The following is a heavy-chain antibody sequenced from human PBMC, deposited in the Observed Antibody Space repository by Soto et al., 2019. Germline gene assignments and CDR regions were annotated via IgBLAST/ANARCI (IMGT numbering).Heavy chain of an antibody. CDR1: GFSFSDAA. CDR3: TRHAVDY. CDR2: TRSKSQGYAT. Sequence: EVQLVESGGGLVQPGGSLKLSCAASGFSFSDAAIHWVRQAPGKGLEWVGRTRSKSQGYATAFAASVKGRFTISRDESQNTVYLQLNTLKPEDTAVYYCTRHAVDYWGQGTRVTVSS. V-gene: IGHV3-73*02. J-gene: IGHJ4*02.